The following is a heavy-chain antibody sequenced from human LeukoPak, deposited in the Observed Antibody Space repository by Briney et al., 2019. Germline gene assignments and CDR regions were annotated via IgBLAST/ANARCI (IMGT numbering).Heavy chain of an antibody. CDR2: ISGSGGST. J-gene: IGHJ4*02. V-gene: IGHV3-23*01. CDR3: AREPVLKTIAVAGTFDY. Sequence: GGSLRLSCAASGFTFSSYAMSWVRQAPGKGLEWVSAISGSGGSTYYADSVKGRFTISRDNSKNTLYLQINSLRAEDTAVYYCAREPVLKTIAVAGTFDYWGQGTLVTVSS. CDR1: GFTFSSYA. D-gene: IGHD6-19*01.